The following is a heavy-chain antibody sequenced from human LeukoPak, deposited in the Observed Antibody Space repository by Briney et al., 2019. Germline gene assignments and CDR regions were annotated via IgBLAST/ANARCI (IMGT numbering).Heavy chain of an antibody. Sequence: ASVKVSCKASGYTFTSYDFSWVRQATGQGLKWMGWMNPNSGNTGYAQKFQGRVTMTRNTAITTAYMELSSLRSEDTAVYYCARVTNCGGDCYYFQHWGQGTLVTVSS. V-gene: IGHV1-8*01. D-gene: IGHD2-21*02. CDR1: GYTFTSYD. J-gene: IGHJ1*01. CDR2: MNPNSGNT. CDR3: ARVTNCGGDCYYFQH.